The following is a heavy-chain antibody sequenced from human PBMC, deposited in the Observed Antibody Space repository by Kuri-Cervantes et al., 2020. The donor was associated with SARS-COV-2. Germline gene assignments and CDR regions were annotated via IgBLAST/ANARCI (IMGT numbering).Heavy chain of an antibody. J-gene: IGHJ4*02. D-gene: IGHD6-6*01. CDR2: ISAYNGNA. CDR1: GYTFTSYG. Sequence: SVKVSCKASGYTFTSYGISWVRQAPGQGLEWMGWISAYNGNANYAQKLQGRVTMTTDTSTSTAYMELRSLRSDDTAVYYCASLSPGESIAARPIDYWDQGTLVTVSS. V-gene: IGHV1-18*01. CDR3: ASLSPGESIAARPIDY.